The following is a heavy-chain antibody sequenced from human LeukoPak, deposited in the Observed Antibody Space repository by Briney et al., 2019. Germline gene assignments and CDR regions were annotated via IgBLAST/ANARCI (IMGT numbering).Heavy chain of an antibody. V-gene: IGHV4-59*01. D-gene: IGHD6-19*01. CDR2: VYYSGSA. CDR3: ARDSRYASGRAFDN. Sequence: SETLSLTCTVSGGSINNYYWSWIRQPPGKAVEWDGYVYYSGSANYNPSLKSRVTISVDSSKTQFSLKLRSATAADTAVYFCARDSRYASGRAFDNWGQGTLVTVSS. CDR1: GGSINNYY. J-gene: IGHJ4*02.